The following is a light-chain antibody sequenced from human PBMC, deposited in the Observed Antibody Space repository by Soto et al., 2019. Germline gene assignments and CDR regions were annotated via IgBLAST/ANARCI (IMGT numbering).Light chain of an antibody. CDR2: EVT. CDR1: SSDVGGYNY. J-gene: IGLJ3*02. Sequence: QSALTQPPSASGSPGQSVTISCTGTSSDVGGYNYVSWYQQYPGRAPKLMIYEVTKRPSGVPDRFSGSKSGNTASLTVSGLPAEDEADYSCSSYAASNNFYFVFGGGTKLTVL. V-gene: IGLV2-8*01. CDR3: SSYAASNNFYFV.